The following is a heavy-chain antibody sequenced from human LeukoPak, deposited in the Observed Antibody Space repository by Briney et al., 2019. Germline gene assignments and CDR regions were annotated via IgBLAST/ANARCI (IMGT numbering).Heavy chain of an antibody. J-gene: IGHJ4*02. CDR3: ARFRYDYGDGPDY. V-gene: IGHV1-8*01. D-gene: IGHD4/OR15-4a*01. Sequence: ASVKVSCKTSGYTFTNYDINWVRQAAGQGLEWLGFMTPNSGNTGYAQKLQGRITMTRDKSINTAYMELSSLRSEDTAVYYCARFRYDYGDGPDYWGQGTLVTVSS. CDR2: MTPNSGNT. CDR1: GYTFTNYD.